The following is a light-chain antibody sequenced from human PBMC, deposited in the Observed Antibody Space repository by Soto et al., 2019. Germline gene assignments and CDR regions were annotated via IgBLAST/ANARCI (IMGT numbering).Light chain of an antibody. V-gene: IGKV1-13*02. CDR1: RGISSA. J-gene: IGKJ4*01. Sequence: AIQLTQSPSSLSTSVGDRVTITCRASRGISSALAWYQQKVGKPPKLLISDASNLESGVPSRFSGSGSGTDFTLTISTLQPEDFATYYCQQYNSYPGTFGGGTRVEI. CDR2: DAS. CDR3: QQYNSYPGT.